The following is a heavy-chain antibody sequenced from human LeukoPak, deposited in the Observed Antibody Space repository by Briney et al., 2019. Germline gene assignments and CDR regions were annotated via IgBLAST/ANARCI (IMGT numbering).Heavy chain of an antibody. CDR2: IYYSGST. J-gene: IGHJ2*01. D-gene: IGHD4-17*01. CDR1: GGSISSYY. CDR3: ARDPGDYNHDWYFDL. V-gene: IGHV4-59*12. Sequence: PSETLSLTCTVSGGSISSYYWSWVRQPPGKGLEWIGYIYYSGSTNYNPSLQSRVTLSVDTSKNQVSLKLTSMTAEDTAVYYCARDPGDYNHDWYFDLWGRGTLVTVSS.